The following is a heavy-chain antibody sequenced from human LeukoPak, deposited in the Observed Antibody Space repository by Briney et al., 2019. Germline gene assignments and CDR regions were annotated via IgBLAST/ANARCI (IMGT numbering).Heavy chain of an antibody. V-gene: IGHV4-34*01. Sequence: SETLSLTCAVYGGSFSGYYWSWIRQPPGKGLEWIGEINHSGSTNYNPSLKSRVTISVDTPKNQFSLKLSFVTAADTAVYYCARGTDTAMVTFDYWGQGTLVTVSS. J-gene: IGHJ4*02. D-gene: IGHD5-18*01. CDR3: ARGTDTAMVTFDY. CDR1: GGSFSGYY. CDR2: INHSGST.